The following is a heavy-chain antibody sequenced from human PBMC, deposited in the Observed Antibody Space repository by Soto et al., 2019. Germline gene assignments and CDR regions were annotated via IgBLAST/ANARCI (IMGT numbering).Heavy chain of an antibody. J-gene: IGHJ4*02. V-gene: IGHV1-3*01. Sequence: QVQLVQSGAEVKKPGASAKVSCKASGYTFTSYAIYWVRQAPGQRLEWMGWINAGNGNTKYSQKFQGRVTITRDTSASTAYMELSSLRSEDTAVYYCARDMGFGLSDYWGQGTLVTVSS. CDR3: ARDMGFGLSDY. D-gene: IGHD3-10*01. CDR2: INAGNGNT. CDR1: GYTFTSYA.